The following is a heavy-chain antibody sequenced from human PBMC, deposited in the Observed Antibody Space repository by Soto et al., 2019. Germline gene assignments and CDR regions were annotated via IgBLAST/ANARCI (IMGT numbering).Heavy chain of an antibody. D-gene: IGHD3-9*01. Sequence: ASVKVSCKASGGTFSSYTISWVRQAPGQGLEWMGRIIPILGIANYAQKFQGRVTITADKSTSTAYMELSSLRSEDTAVYYCARDGDILTGYYTDYYYMDVWGKGTTVTVSS. CDR1: GGTFSSYT. CDR3: ARDGDILTGYYTDYYYMDV. V-gene: IGHV1-69*04. CDR2: IIPILGIA. J-gene: IGHJ6*03.